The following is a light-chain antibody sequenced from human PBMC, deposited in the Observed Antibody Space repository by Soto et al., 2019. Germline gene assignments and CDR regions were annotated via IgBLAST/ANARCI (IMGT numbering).Light chain of an antibody. CDR3: QQSYSTPRT. J-gene: IGKJ1*01. Sequence: DIQVTQSPSSLSASIGDRVTITCRASQNIANYLNWYQHKAGKAPKLLIYDASNLQSGVPSRFSGSGSGTDFTLTISSLQPEDFATYYCQQSYSTPRTFGQGTKV. CDR1: QNIANY. CDR2: DAS. V-gene: IGKV1-39*01.